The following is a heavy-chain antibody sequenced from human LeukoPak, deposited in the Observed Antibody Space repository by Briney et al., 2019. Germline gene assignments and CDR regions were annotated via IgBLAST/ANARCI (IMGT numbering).Heavy chain of an antibody. CDR3: ARHAITNFGVELYYFDY. CDR1: GGSISSSSYY. J-gene: IGHJ4*02. CDR2: IYYSGST. V-gene: IGHV4-39*01. Sequence: SETLSLTCTVSGGSISSSSYYWGWIRQPPGKGLEWIGSIYYSGSTYYNPSLKSRVTISVDTSKNQFSLKLSSVTAADTAVYYCARHAITNFGVELYYFDYWGQGTLVIVSS. D-gene: IGHD3-3*01.